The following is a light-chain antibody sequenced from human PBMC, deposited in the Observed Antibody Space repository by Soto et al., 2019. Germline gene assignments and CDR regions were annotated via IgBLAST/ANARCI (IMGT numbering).Light chain of an antibody. CDR1: SNDIGTYEY. J-gene: IGLJ1*01. Sequence: QSVLTQPASVSGSPGQSITISCTGSSNDIGTYEYVSWHHHHPGRAPKLIIFGVNDRPSGISDRFSGSKSGNTASLTIFGLQLEDEAVYYCSSYTTGSTLPWVFGTGTKVTVL. CDR2: GVN. CDR3: SSYTTGSTLPWV. V-gene: IGLV2-14*01.